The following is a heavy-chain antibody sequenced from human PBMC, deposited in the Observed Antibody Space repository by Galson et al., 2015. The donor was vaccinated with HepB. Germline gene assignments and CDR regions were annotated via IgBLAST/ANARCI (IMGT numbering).Heavy chain of an antibody. CDR3: AKDSEPMTRRKYYYMDV. CDR1: GFTFDDYA. CDR2: ISWNSGSI. J-gene: IGHJ6*03. Sequence: SLRLSCAASGFTFDDYAMHWVRQAPGKGLEWVSGISWNSGSIGYADSVKGRFTISRDNAKNSLYLQMNSLRAEDTALYYCAKDSEPMTRRKYYYMDVWGKGTTVTVSS. V-gene: IGHV3-9*01.